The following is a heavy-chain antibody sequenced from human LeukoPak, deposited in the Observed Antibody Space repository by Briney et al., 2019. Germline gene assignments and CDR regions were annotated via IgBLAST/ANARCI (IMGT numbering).Heavy chain of an antibody. D-gene: IGHD6-25*01. V-gene: IGHV1-69*01. CDR2: IIPFYGST. CDR3: ASLGYQMSEFDS. Sequence: SVNVSCRASGGSFTSSAISWVRQAPGQGLEWMGAIIPFYGSTNYARKFQGRLTITVDESTNTVSMDLSSLRCDDTAIYYCASLGYQMSEFDSWGPGTLITVSS. CDR1: GGSFTSSA. J-gene: IGHJ4*02.